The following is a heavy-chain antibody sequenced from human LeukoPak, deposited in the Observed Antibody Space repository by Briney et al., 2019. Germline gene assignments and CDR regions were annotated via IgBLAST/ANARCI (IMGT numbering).Heavy chain of an antibody. Sequence: ASVKVSCKASGYTFTSYGISWVRQAPGHRLEWMGWISAYNGNTNYAQKLQGRVTVTTDTSTSTAYMELRSLRSDEAAVYYCARDQKVDYDSSGYYPYFDYWGQGTLVTVSS. CDR1: GYTFTSYG. V-gene: IGHV1-18*01. CDR3: ARDQKVDYDSSGYYPYFDY. D-gene: IGHD3-22*01. J-gene: IGHJ4*02. CDR2: ISAYNGNT.